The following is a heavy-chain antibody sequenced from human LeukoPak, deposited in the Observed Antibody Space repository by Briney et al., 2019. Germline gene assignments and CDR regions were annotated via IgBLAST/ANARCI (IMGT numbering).Heavy chain of an antibody. J-gene: IGHJ6*03. Sequence: PGGSLRLSCAASGFLFSDYYMSWIRQAPGKGLEWVSYISSAGITIYYADSVKGRFTISRDNAKNSVYLQMNSLRAEDTAVYYCARDLGSSRRARYMDVSGKGTTVTVSS. CDR2: ISSAGITI. V-gene: IGHV3-11*04. D-gene: IGHD6-6*01. CDR1: GFLFSDYY. CDR3: ARDLGSSRRARYMDV.